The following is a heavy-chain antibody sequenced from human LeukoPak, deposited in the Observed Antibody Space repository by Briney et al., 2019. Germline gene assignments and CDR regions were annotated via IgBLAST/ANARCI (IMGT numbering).Heavy chain of an antibody. J-gene: IGHJ3*02. CDR1: GYTFTSYV. CDR2: INAGNGNT. CDR3: ARHGGITIFGVAQPGGAFDI. Sequence: GASVKVSCKASGYTFTSYVIHWVRQAPGQRLEWMGWINAGNGNTKYSQKFQGRVTITTDESTGTAYMDLSSLRSEDTAVYYCARHGGITIFGVAQPGGAFDIWGQGTMDTVSS. V-gene: IGHV1-3*01. D-gene: IGHD3-3*01.